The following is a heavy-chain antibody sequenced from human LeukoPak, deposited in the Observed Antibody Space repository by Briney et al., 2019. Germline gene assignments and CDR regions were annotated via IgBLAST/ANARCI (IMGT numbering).Heavy chain of an antibody. Sequence: ASVKVSCKASGYTFTGYYMHWVRQAPGQGLEWMGWINPNSGGTNYAQKFQGRVTMTRDTSISTAYMELSRLRSDDTAVYYCARAIHEDYYDSSGSPYFDYWGQGTLVTVSS. CDR1: GYTFTGYY. D-gene: IGHD3-22*01. V-gene: IGHV1-2*02. J-gene: IGHJ4*02. CDR3: ARAIHEDYYDSSGSPYFDY. CDR2: INPNSGGT.